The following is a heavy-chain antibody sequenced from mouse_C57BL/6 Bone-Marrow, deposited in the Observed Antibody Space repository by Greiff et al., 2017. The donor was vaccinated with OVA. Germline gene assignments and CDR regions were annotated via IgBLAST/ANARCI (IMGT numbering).Heavy chain of an antibody. Sequence: EVQGVESGGGLVQPGGSLKLSCAASGFTFSDYGMAWVRQAPRQGPEWVAFISNLAYSIYYADTVTGRFTISRENAKNTLYLEMSSLRSEDTAMYYCARQGYYGSSRYAMDYWGQGTSVTVSS. CDR2: ISNLAYSI. D-gene: IGHD1-1*01. CDR3: ARQGYYGSSRYAMDY. CDR1: GFTFSDYG. V-gene: IGHV5-15*01. J-gene: IGHJ4*01.